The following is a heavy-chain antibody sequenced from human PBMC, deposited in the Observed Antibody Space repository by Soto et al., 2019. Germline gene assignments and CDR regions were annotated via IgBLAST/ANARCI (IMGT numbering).Heavy chain of an antibody. CDR2: ISYDGSNK. V-gene: IGHV3-30-3*01. CDR3: AKEVAATPYFDY. Sequence: QVQLVESGGGVVQPGRSLRLSCAASGFTFSSYAMHWVRQAPGKGLEWVAVISYDGSNKYYADSVKGRFTISRDNSKNTLYLQMNSLRAEDTAVYYCAKEVAATPYFDYWGQGTLVTVS. CDR1: GFTFSSYA. D-gene: IGHD2-15*01. J-gene: IGHJ4*02.